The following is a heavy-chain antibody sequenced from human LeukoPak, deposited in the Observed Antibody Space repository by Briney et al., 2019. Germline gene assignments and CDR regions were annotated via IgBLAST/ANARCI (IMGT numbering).Heavy chain of an antibody. J-gene: IGHJ5*02. CDR2: IIPILGIA. D-gene: IGHD6-13*01. CDR1: GGTFSSYA. CDR3: ARERIAAADINWLDP. V-gene: IGHV1-69*04. Sequence: ASVKVSCKASGGTFSSYAISWVRQAPGQGLEWMGRIIPILGIANYAQKFQGRVTITADKSTSTAYMELSSLRSEDTAVYYCARERIAAADINWLDPWGQGTLVTVSS.